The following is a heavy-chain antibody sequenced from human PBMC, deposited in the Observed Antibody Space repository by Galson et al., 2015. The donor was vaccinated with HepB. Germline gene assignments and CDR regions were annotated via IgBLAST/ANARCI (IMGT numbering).Heavy chain of an antibody. Sequence: SLRLSCAASGFTFSSYGVHWVRQAPGKGLEWVAVIWYDGSNKYYADSVKGRFTISRDNSKNTLYLQMNSLRAEDTAVYYCARDADFYSSSTFDYWGQGTLVTVSS. D-gene: IGHD6-13*01. V-gene: IGHV3-33*08. CDR2: IWYDGSNK. CDR1: GFTFSSYG. J-gene: IGHJ4*02. CDR3: ARDADFYSSSTFDY.